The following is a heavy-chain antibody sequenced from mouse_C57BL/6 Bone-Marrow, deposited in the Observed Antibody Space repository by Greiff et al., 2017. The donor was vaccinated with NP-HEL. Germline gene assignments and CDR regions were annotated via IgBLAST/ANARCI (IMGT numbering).Heavy chain of an antibody. CDR3: AKITTEGYFDV. Sequence: VQLQQSGPELVKPGASVKISCKASGYSFTGYYMNWVKQSPEKSLEWIGEINPSTGGTTYNQKFKAKATLTVDKSSSTAYMQLKSLTSEDSAVYYCAKITTEGYFDVWGTGTTVTVSS. D-gene: IGHD1-1*01. J-gene: IGHJ1*03. V-gene: IGHV1-42*01. CDR2: INPSTGGT. CDR1: GYSFTGYY.